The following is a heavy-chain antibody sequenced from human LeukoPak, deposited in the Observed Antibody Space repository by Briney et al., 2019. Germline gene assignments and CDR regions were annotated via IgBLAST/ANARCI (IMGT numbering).Heavy chain of an antibody. CDR2: IYYSGST. CDR1: GGSISSSGYY. V-gene: IGHV4-39*01. D-gene: IGHD1-1*01. Sequence: PSETLSLTCTVSGGSISSSGYYWGWIRQPPGKGLEWIGSIYYSGSTYYNPSLKSRVTISVDTSKNQFSLKLSSVTAADTAVYYCARLGAGTTDYWGQGTLVTVSS. J-gene: IGHJ4*02. CDR3: ARLGAGTTDY.